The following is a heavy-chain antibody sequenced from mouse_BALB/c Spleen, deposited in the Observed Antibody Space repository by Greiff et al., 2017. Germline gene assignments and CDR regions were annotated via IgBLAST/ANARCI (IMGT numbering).Heavy chain of an antibody. D-gene: IGHD1-3*01. V-gene: IGHV1-82*01. Sequence: QVQLQQSGPELVKPGASVKISCTASGYAFSSSWMNWVRQRPGQGLEWIGRIYPGDGDTNYNGKVKGKATLTADKSSSTAYMQLSSLTSVDSAIYFCAREEWVCAMDYWGQGTSVTVSS. CDR3: AREEWVCAMDY. CDR1: GYAFSSSW. J-gene: IGHJ4*01. CDR2: IYPGDGDT.